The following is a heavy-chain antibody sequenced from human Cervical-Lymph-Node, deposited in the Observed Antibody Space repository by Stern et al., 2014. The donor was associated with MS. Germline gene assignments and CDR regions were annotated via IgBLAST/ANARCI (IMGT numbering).Heavy chain of an antibody. CDR1: GGSISSGGYY. D-gene: IGHD2-8*01. CDR3: ARARVMVNAMYSDVVGWFDH. V-gene: IGHV4-31*03. J-gene: IGHJ5*02. CDR2: IYYSGST. Sequence: QVQLQESGPGLVKPSQTLSLTCTVSGGSISSGGYYWSWIRQHPGKGLEWIGYIYYSGSTYYNPSLKSRVTISVDTSKNQFSLKLSSVTAADTAVYYCARARVMVNAMYSDVVGWFDHWGQGTLVTVTS.